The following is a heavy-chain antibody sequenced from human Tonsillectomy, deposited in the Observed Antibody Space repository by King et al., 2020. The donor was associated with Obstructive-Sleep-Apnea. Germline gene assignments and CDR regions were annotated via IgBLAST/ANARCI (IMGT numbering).Heavy chain of an antibody. CDR2: IYSGGIT. J-gene: IGHJ5*02. CDR1: GFTVNNDY. D-gene: IGHD2-15*01. CDR3: ARGVGWLAP. V-gene: IGHV3-66*01. Sequence: VQLVESGGGLVQPGGSLRLSCAASGFTVNNDYMSWVRQAPGKGLEWGSIIYSGGITYCADSVKGRFAIYRDNSKNMLYLQMNSLRAEDTAVYYCARGVGWLAPWGQGTLVTVSS.